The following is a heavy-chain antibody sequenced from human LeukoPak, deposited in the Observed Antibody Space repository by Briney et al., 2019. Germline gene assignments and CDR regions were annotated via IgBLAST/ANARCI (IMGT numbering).Heavy chain of an antibody. D-gene: IGHD1-1*01. CDR3: VHRQTGSTSFDY. Sequence: SGPTLVKPTQTLTLTCSFSGFSLTTTGVAVGWIRQPPGKALEWLALIFWDDDKKYSPPLKSRVTITKDTSNNQVVLIITNVDPVDTATYHCVHRQTGSTSFDYWGQGTLVIVSS. V-gene: IGHV2-5*02. CDR1: GFSLTTTGVA. J-gene: IGHJ4*02. CDR2: IFWDDDK.